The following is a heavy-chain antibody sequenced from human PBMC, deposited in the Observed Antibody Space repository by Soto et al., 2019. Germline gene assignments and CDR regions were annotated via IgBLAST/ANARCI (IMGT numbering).Heavy chain of an antibody. Sequence: SQTLSLTCAICGDSVSNNVATWNWIRQSPSRGLEWLGRAYYRSRWQYDYATSVRSRITINPDTSKNQFSLQLNAVTPEDTAVYYWARDPPDFNSGFDSWGQGTLVTVSS. CDR1: GDSVSNNVAT. CDR3: ARDPPDFNSGFDS. V-gene: IGHV6-1*01. CDR2: AYYRSRWQY. D-gene: IGHD1-26*01. J-gene: IGHJ4*02.